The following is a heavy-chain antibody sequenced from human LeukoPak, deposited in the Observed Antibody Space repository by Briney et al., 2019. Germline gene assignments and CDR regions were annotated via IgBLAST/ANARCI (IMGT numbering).Heavy chain of an antibody. CDR2: ISYDGSNK. CDR3: ARDFLVGATTTRGAFDI. CDR1: GFTFSSYA. V-gene: IGHV3-30*04. Sequence: GGSLRLSCAASGFTFSSYAMHWVRQAPGKGLEWVAVISYDGSNKYYADSVKGRFTISRDNSKNTLYLQMNSLRAEDTAVYYCARDFLVGATTTRGAFDIWGQGTMVTVSS. D-gene: IGHD1-26*01. J-gene: IGHJ3*02.